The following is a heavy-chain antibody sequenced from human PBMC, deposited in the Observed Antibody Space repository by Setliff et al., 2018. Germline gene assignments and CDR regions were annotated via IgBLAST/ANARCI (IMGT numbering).Heavy chain of an antibody. CDR2: IKQDGSEK. D-gene: IGHD2-8*01. CDR3: LMVCDVVRCSIPSLDY. Sequence: GGSLRLSCAASGFTFDKHGMNWVRQAPGKGLEWVANIKQDGSEKYYVDSVKGRFTISRDNAKNSLYLQMNSLRAEDTAIYFCLMVCDVVRCSIPSLDYRGQGTLVTVSS. J-gene: IGHJ4*02. CDR1: GFTFDKHG. V-gene: IGHV3-7*03.